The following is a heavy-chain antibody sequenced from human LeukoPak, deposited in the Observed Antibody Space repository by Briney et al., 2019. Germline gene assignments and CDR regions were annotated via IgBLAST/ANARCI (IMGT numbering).Heavy chain of an antibody. CDR3: AHRRRCSGASCFFNWFDP. V-gene: IGHV2-5*02. D-gene: IGHD2-15*01. CDR2: VYWDDDK. J-gene: IGHJ5*02. Sequence: SGPTLVKPTETLTLTCTFSGFSLSTSGVGVGWIRQPPGKALEGLALVYWDDDKRYSPSLKSRLTITKDTSKNQVVLTMTNMDPMDTATYYCAHRRRCSGASCFFNWFDPWGQGTLVTVS. CDR1: GFSLSTSGVG.